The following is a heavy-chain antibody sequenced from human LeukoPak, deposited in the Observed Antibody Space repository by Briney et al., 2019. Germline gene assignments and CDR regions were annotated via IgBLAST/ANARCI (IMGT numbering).Heavy chain of an antibody. J-gene: IGHJ3*02. CDR2: INHSGST. CDR1: GGSFSGYY. V-gene: IGHV4-34*01. CDR3: ARASYWMGAFDI. Sequence: SETLSLTCAVYGGSFSGYYWSWIRQPPGKGLEWIGEINHSGSTNYNPSLKSRVTISVDTSKNQFSLKLSSVTAADTAVYYCARASYWMGAFDIWGQGTMVTVSS. D-gene: IGHD1-1*01.